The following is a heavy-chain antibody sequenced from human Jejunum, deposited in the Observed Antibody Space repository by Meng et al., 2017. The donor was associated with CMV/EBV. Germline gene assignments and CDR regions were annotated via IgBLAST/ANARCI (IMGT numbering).Heavy chain of an antibody. CDR3: AKSGRADSSNYYYFDN. CDR1: LSRRC. Sequence: LSRRCMSWVRQAPGKGLEWVANIKEDGSERYYVDSVKGRFTISRDNARNSLYLQMSSLRAEDTAVYYCAKSGRADSSNYYYFDNWGQGTLVTVSS. D-gene: IGHD3-22*01. V-gene: IGHV3-7*01. J-gene: IGHJ4*02. CDR2: IKEDGSER.